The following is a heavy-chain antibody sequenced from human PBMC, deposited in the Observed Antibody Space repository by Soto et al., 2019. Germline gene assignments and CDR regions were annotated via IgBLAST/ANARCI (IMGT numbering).Heavy chain of an antibody. CDR1: GFTFSSYG. J-gene: IGHJ4*02. CDR2: ISYDGSNT. V-gene: IGHV3-30*18. D-gene: IGHD1-26*01. CDR3: AKEGGLSGSYYISSSYYFDY. Sequence: GGSLRLSCVASGFTFSSYGMHWVRQAPGKGLEWVAIISYDGSNTYYADSVKGRFTISRDNSKNTLYLQMNSLRAEDTSVYYCAKEGGLSGSYYISSSYYFDYWGQGILVTVSS.